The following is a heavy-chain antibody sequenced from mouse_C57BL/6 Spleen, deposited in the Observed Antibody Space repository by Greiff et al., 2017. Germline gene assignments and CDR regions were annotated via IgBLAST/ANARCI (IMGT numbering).Heavy chain of an antibody. V-gene: IGHV7-3*01. CDR3: ARIYYYGSSYVNWYFDV. CDR1: GFTFTDYY. J-gene: IGHJ1*03. D-gene: IGHD1-1*01. Sequence: EVQGVESGGGLVQPGGSLSLSCAASGFTFTDYYMSWVRQPPGKALEWLGFIRNKANGYTTEYSASVKGRFTISRDNSQSILYLQMNALRAEDSATYYCARIYYYGSSYVNWYFDVWGTGTTVTVSS. CDR2: IRNKANGYTT.